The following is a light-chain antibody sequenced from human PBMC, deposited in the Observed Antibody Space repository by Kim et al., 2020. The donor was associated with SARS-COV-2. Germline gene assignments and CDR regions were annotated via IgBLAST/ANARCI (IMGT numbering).Light chain of an antibody. CDR2: AAS. CDR1: PSISSY. Sequence: ASVGDKVTLTCRASPSISSYLNWYQQKPGKAPKLRIHAASSLQSGVPSKVSGSGSGADFTLTISSLQPEDFATYDCQQSYSTPPYTFSQGTKLDI. V-gene: IGKV1-39*01. J-gene: IGKJ2*01. CDR3: QQSYSTPPYT.